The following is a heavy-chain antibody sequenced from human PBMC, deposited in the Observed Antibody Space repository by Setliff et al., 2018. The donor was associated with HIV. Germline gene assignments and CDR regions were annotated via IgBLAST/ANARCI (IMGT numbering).Heavy chain of an antibody. D-gene: IGHD5-12*01. CDR3: ARGPQSYVDVVPTIGRYYFDY. CDR2: MNPNSGNT. CDR1: GYTFTSSD. J-gene: IGHJ4*02. Sequence: ASVKVSCKASGYTFTSSDINWVRQAPGQGLEWMGWMNPNSGNTGYAQKFQCRVTLTRHTSISTAYMELNSLRSEDTAVYYCARGPQSYVDVVPTIGRYYFDYWGQGTLVTVSS. V-gene: IGHV1-8*02.